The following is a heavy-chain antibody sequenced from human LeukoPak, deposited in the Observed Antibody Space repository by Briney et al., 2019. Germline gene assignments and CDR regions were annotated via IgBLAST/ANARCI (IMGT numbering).Heavy chain of an antibody. Sequence: GGSLRLSCAASGFTVSSNYMSWVRQAPGKGLEWVSVIYSGGSTYYADSVKGRFTISRDNSKNTLYLQMNSLRAEDTAVYYCARIKAAAGADAFDTWGQGTMVTVSS. J-gene: IGHJ3*02. V-gene: IGHV3-53*01. CDR1: GFTVSSNY. D-gene: IGHD6-13*01. CDR2: IYSGGST. CDR3: ARIKAAAGADAFDT.